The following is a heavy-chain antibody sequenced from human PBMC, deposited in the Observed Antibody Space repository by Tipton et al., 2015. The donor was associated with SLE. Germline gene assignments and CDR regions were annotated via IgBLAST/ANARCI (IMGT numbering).Heavy chain of an antibody. J-gene: IGHJ2*01. D-gene: IGHD5-18*01. CDR1: GGSLSSYY. V-gene: IGHV4-59*12. CDR3: ARTAGRSVKLWYFDL. Sequence: TLSLTCTVSGGSLSSYYWSWIRQSPEKGLEWIGYLSYSGSTNYNPSLESRVTISIDTSKNQFSLKLSSVTAVDTAVYYCARTAGRSVKLWYFDLWGRGTLVTLSS. CDR2: LSYSGST.